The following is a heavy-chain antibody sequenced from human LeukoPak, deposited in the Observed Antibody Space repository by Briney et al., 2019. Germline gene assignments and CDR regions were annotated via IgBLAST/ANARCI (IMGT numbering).Heavy chain of an antibody. CDR1: GGSISSYY. CDR2: IYTSGST. CDR3: ARVGLRKQWLSKKGCFDY. J-gene: IGHJ4*02. Sequence: SETLSLTCTVSGGSISSYYWSWIRQPAGKGLEWIGRIYTSGSTNYNPSLKSRVTISVDTSKNQFSLKLSSVTAADTAVYYCARVGLRKQWLSKKGCFDYWGQGTLVTVSS. V-gene: IGHV4-4*07. D-gene: IGHD6-19*01.